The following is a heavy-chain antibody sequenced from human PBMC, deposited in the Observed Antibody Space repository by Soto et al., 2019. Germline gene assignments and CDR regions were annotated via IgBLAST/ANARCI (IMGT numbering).Heavy chain of an antibody. Sequence: QVQLVQSGAEVKKPGSSVKVSCKASGGTFSSYAISWVRQAPGQGLEWMGGIIPIFGTANYGQKFQGRVTITADESTSTAYMELSSLRSEDTAVYYCARGGIAARSPYYYGMGVWGQGTTVTVSS. J-gene: IGHJ6*01. V-gene: IGHV1-69*12. CDR1: GGTFSSYA. CDR2: IIPIFGTA. D-gene: IGHD6-6*01. CDR3: ARGGIAARSPYYYGMGV.